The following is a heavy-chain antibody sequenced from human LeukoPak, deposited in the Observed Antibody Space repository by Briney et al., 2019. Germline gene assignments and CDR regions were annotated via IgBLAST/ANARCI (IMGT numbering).Heavy chain of an antibody. CDR1: GYTFTSYC. D-gene: IGHD1-26*01. CDR3: AASPGSRYKWELLHSAFDI. Sequence: GASVKVSCKASGYTFTSYCMHWVRQAPGQGLEWMGIINPSGGSTSYAQKFQGRVTMTRDMSTSTVYMELSSLRSEDTAVYYCAASPGSRYKWELLHSAFDIWGQGNPGHRLL. CDR2: INPSGGST. V-gene: IGHV1-46*01. J-gene: IGHJ3*02.